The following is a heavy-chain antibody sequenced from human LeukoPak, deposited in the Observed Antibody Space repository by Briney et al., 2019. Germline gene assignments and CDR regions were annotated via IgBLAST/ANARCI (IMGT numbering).Heavy chain of an antibody. CDR1: GFTFGDYA. V-gene: IGHV3-49*04. J-gene: IGHJ4*02. CDR2: IRSKAYGGTT. CDR3: TREYAQGGFDY. Sequence: PGGSLRLSCTASGFTFGDYAMSWVRQAPGKGLEWVGFIRSKAYGGTTECAASVKGRFTISRDDSKSIAYLQMNSLKTEDTAVYYCTREYAQGGFDYWGQGTLVTVSS. D-gene: IGHD2-2*01.